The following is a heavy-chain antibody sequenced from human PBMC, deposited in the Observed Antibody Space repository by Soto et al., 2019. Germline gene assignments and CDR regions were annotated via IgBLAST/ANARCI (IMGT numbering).Heavy chain of an antibody. Sequence: GASVKVSCKASGYTFTGYYMHWVRQAPGQGLEWMGWINPNSGGTNYAQKFQGWVTMTRDTSISTAYMELSRLRSDDTAVYYCARGYGDYSQIFYYYGMDVWGQGTTVTVSS. CDR1: GYTFTGYY. CDR2: INPNSGGT. D-gene: IGHD4-17*01. CDR3: ARGYGDYSQIFYYYGMDV. J-gene: IGHJ6*02. V-gene: IGHV1-2*04.